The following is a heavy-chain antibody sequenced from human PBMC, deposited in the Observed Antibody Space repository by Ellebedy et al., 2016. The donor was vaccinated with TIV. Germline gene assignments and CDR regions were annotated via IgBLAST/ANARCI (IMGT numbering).Heavy chain of an antibody. Sequence: GESLKISCAASGFTFSEYYVNWIRQAPGKGLDWLSDINEIGSAILYADSVGGRFTISRDNAKNSLYLDMNNLRADDTTVYNCARDVTGIRGFGYWGQGTLVTVS. D-gene: IGHD7-27*01. CDR3: ARDVTGIRGFGY. V-gene: IGHV3-11*01. CDR2: INEIGSAI. CDR1: GFTFSEYY. J-gene: IGHJ4*02.